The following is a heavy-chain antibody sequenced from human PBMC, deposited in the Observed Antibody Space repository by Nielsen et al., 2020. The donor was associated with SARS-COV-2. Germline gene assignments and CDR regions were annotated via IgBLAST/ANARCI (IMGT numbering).Heavy chain of an antibody. V-gene: IGHV4-39*07. CDR2: IYYSGIT. Sequence: SETLSLTCTVSGGSISSGRYYWGWIRQPPGKGLEWIGSIYYSGITYYNPSLKSRVTISVDTSQIQFYLKLSSVTAADTAVYYCARGVSAAASSYWGQGTLVTVSS. CDR3: ARGVSAAASSY. CDR1: GGSISSGRYY. J-gene: IGHJ4*02. D-gene: IGHD6-13*01.